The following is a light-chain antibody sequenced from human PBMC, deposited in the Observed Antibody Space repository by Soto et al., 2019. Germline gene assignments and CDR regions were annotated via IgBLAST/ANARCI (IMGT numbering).Light chain of an antibody. CDR2: DAS. CDR1: QTISTW. V-gene: IGKV1-5*01. Sequence: DIHMTQSPSTLSGSVGDRFTITCRARQTISTWLAWYQQKPGKAPKVLIYDASTLESGVPSRFRGSGSGTEFTLTISSLPPDDFETYYCQQYNYYSRTFGQGTKVDIK. CDR3: QQYNYYSRT. J-gene: IGKJ1*01.